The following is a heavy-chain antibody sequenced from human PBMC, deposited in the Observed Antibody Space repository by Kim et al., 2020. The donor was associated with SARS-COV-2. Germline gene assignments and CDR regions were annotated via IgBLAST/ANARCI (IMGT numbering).Heavy chain of an antibody. CDR2: IYYSGST. J-gene: IGHJ5*02. D-gene: IGHD6-13*01. V-gene: IGHV4-31*03. Sequence: SETLSLTCTVSGGSISSGGYYWSWIRQHPGKGLEWIGYIYYSGSTYYNPSLKSRVTISVDTSKNQFSLKLSSVTAADTAVYYCARDRGIMVYAQSSSWYGPTPGWFDPWGQGTLVTVSS. CDR3: ARDRGIMVYAQSSSWYGPTPGWFDP. CDR1: GGSISSGGYY.